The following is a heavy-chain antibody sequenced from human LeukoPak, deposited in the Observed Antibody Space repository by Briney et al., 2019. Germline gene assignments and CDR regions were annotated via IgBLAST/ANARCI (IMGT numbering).Heavy chain of an antibody. V-gene: IGHV1-18*01. J-gene: IGHJ6*02. CDR3: ASPIDPPREWELLRADYHYYGMDV. CDR2: ISAYNGNT. Sequence: ASVKVSCKASGYTFTSYGISWVRQAPGQGLEWMGWISAYNGNTNYAQKLQGRVTMTTDTSTSTAYMELRSLRSDDTAVYYCASPIDPPREWELLRADYHYYGMDVWGQGTTVTVSS. CDR1: GYTFTSYG. D-gene: IGHD1-26*01.